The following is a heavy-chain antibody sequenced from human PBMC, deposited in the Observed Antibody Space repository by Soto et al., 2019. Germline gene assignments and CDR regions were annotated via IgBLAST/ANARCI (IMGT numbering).Heavy chain of an antibody. Sequence: QVQLVQSGAEVKKPGASVTVSCKTSGYTFSNYGINWVRQAPGQGLEWMGWISGYNGNTNYAQTVQSRVTMSTDTATGTLYMELRCLKSTDTAIYSWSRCITVGGWLDPNYYHDMDIWGQATTVTVSS. CDR1: GYTFSNYG. D-gene: IGHD3-3*01. J-gene: IGHJ6*02. CDR3: SRCITVGGWLDPNYYHDMDI. CDR2: ISGYNGNT. V-gene: IGHV1-18*01.